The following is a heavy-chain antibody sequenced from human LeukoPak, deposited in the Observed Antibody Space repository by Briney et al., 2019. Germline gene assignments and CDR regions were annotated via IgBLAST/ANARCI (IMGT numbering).Heavy chain of an antibody. CDR1: GFTFDDYA. V-gene: IGHV3-9*01. Sequence: GGSLRLSCAASGFTFDDYAMHWVRQAPGKGLEWVSGISWSSGSIAYADSVKGRFSISRDKAKNSLYLQMNTLRVDDTAIYYCAKDGGAEHDAFDMWGQGTLVTVSS. CDR2: ISWSSGSI. CDR3: AKDGGAEHDAFDM. J-gene: IGHJ3*02. D-gene: IGHD1/OR15-1a*01.